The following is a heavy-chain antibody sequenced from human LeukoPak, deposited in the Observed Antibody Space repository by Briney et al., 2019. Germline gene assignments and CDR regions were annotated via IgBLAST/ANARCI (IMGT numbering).Heavy chain of an antibody. J-gene: IGHJ4*02. Sequence: GTSLRLSCAASGFTFTSYVMHWVRQAPGKGLEWVALITYDGYYKYYSDSVKGGFTISSDTSKNTLYLQMNSLRAEDTAVYYCARDLSPVVRASPMGYWGQGTLVTVSS. CDR1: GFTFTSYV. V-gene: IGHV3-30*03. CDR3: ARDLSPVVRASPMGY. CDR2: ITYDGYYK. D-gene: IGHD3-10*01.